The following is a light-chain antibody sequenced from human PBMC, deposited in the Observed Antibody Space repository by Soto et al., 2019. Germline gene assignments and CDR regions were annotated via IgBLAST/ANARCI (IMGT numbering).Light chain of an antibody. CDR3: QQYNNWPPVT. J-gene: IGKJ4*01. V-gene: IGKV3-15*01. CDR1: HSFCXN. Sequence: EIVMTQSRATLSVSPGERATLSCGAIHSFCXNFAXYXXXXXXAXXGXSXXXXTRATGIPARFSGGGSGTEFTLTISSLQSEDLAVYYCQQYNNWPPVTFGGGTKVDIK. CDR2: XXX.